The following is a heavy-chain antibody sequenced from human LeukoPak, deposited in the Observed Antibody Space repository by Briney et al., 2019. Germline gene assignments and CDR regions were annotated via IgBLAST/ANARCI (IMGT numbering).Heavy chain of an antibody. CDR3: ARQRYSSGGSCYEDYYYYYGMDV. J-gene: IGHJ6*02. V-gene: IGHV4-39*01. Sequence: PSETLSLTCTVSGGSISSSSYYWGWARQHPGKGLGWIGSIYYGGSTSYNPSLKVRVTISVDTSKNRFSLKLSSVTAADTAVYCCARQRYSSGGSCYEDYYYYYGMDVWGQGTTVTVSS. CDR2: IYYGGST. D-gene: IGHD2-15*01. CDR1: GGSISSSSYY.